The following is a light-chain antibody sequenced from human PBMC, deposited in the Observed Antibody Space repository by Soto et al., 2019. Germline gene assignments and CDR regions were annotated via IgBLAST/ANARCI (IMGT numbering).Light chain of an antibody. V-gene: IGLV1-40*01. CDR1: SSNIGAGYD. CDR3: QSCDSSLSGSGV. CDR2: RSI. Sequence: QSALTQPPSGYGAPGQRVTISCTGSSSNIGAGYDVPWYQQLPGTARKLLIYRSICRPSGVPDRFSGSKSGASASLAITGLQAEDEADYYCQSCDSSLSGSGVCGTGTKVTVL. J-gene: IGLJ1*01.